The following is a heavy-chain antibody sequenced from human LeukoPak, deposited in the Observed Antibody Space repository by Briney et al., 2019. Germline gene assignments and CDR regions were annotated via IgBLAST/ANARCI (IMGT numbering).Heavy chain of an antibody. CDR1: GGSISSGGYY. CDR2: IYYSGST. V-gene: IGHV4-31*03. J-gene: IGHJ4*02. D-gene: IGHD3-10*01. Sequence: SETLSLTCTVSGGSISSGGYYWSWIRQHPGKGLEWIGYIYYSGSTYYNPSLKSRVTISVDTSKNQFSLKLSSVTAADTAVYYCAREPPPEYYGSGSYYLWGQGTLVTVSS. CDR3: AREPPPEYYGSGSYYL.